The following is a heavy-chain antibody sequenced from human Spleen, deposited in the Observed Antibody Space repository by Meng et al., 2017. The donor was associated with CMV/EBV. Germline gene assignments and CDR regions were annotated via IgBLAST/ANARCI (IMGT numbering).Heavy chain of an antibody. Sequence: ASVKVSCKASGYTFTGYYMHWVRQAPGQGLEWMGWINPNSGGTNYAQKFQGRVTMSRDTSISTAYLELTRLKSDDTAMFYCARDLRGDGIYFDSWGQGTLVTVSS. CDR3: ARDLRGDGIYFDS. V-gene: IGHV1-2*02. CDR2: INPNSGGT. CDR1: GYTFTGYY. J-gene: IGHJ4*02. D-gene: IGHD5-24*01.